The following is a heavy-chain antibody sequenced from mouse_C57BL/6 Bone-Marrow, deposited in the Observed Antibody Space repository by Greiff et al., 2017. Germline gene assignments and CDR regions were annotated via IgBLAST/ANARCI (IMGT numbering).Heavy chain of an antibody. CDR1: GFSLTSYG. V-gene: IGHV2-2*01. Sequence: VKLVESGPGLVQPSQSLSITCTVSGFSLTSYGVHWVRQSPGKGLEWLGVIWSGGSTDYNAAFISRLSISKDNSKSQVFFKMNSLQADYTAIYYCARGGEGNYLYFDYWGQGTTLTVSS. D-gene: IGHD2-1*01. CDR3: ARGGEGNYLYFDY. CDR2: IWSGGST. J-gene: IGHJ2*01.